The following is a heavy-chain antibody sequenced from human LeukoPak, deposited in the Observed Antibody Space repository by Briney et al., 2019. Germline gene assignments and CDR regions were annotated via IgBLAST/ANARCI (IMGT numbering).Heavy chain of an antibody. Sequence: SETLSLTCAVYGGSFSGYYWSWICQPPGKGLEWIGEINHSGSTNYNPSLKSRVTISVDTSKNQFSLKLSSVTAADTAVYYCARGRITGTSPFGYWGQGTLVTVSS. D-gene: IGHD1-20*01. CDR2: INHSGST. V-gene: IGHV4-34*01. CDR3: ARGRITGTSPFGY. J-gene: IGHJ4*02. CDR1: GGSFSGYY.